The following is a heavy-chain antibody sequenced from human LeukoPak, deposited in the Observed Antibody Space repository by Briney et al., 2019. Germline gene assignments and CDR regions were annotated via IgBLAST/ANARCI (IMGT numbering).Heavy chain of an antibody. V-gene: IGHV1-69*13. D-gene: IGHD4-17*01. J-gene: IGHJ5*02. CDR3: AIVGAAVTTFSWFDP. Sequence: ASVKVSCKASGGTFSSYGISWVRQAPGQGLEWMGGIIPIFGTVNYAERFQGRVTITADESTSTAYMELSSLRSEDTAVYYCAIVGAAVTTFSWFDPWGQGTLVTVSS. CDR2: IIPIFGTV. CDR1: GGTFSSYG.